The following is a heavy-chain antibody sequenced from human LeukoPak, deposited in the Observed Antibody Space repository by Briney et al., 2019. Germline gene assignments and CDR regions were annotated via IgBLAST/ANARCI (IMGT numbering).Heavy chain of an antibody. V-gene: IGHV4-4*02. J-gene: IGHJ4*02. CDR1: GGSISSSNW. CDR2: IYHSGST. D-gene: IGHD2-2*01. Sequence: SETLSLTCAVSGGSISSSNWWSWVRQPPGKGLEWIGEIYHSGSTNYNPSLKSRVTISVDKSKNQFSLKLSSVTAADTAVYYCARDPANCSSTSCCSFDYWGQGTLVTVSS. CDR3: ARDPANCSSTSCCSFDY.